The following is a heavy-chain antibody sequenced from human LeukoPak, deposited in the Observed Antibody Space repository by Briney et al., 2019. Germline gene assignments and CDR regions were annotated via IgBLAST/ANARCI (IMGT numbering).Heavy chain of an antibody. D-gene: IGHD6-13*01. CDR2: IYYSGSI. J-gene: IGHJ4*02. V-gene: IGHV4-28*03. CDR3: ARERVLSTSSWYDY. Sequence: SETLSLTCAVSGYSISSSNYWAWIRQPPGKGLEWIGHIYYSGSIYYNPSLKSRVTMSVDTSKNQFSLKLSSVTAADTAVYYCARERVLSTSSWYDYWGQGTLVTVSS. CDR1: GYSISSSNY.